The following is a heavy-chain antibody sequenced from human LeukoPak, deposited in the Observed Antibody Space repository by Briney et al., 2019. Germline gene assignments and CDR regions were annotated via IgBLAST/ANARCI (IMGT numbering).Heavy chain of an antibody. Sequence: ASVKVSCKVSGYTLTELSMHWARQAPGKGLEWMGGFDPEDGETIYAQKFQGRVTMTEDTSTDTAYMELSSLRSEDTAVYYCATDPGADSNYAYWGQGTLVTVSS. CDR2: FDPEDGET. V-gene: IGHV1-24*01. CDR1: GYTLTELS. J-gene: IGHJ4*02. D-gene: IGHD4-11*01. CDR3: ATDPGADSNYAY.